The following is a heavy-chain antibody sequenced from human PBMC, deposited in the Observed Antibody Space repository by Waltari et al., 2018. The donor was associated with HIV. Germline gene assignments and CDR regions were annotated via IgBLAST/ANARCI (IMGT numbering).Heavy chain of an antibody. CDR3: ARDWGYGRPGAPRGYYNGMDV. CDR1: GYTFTTFG. Sequence: QVQLVQSGTEVKKPGASVKVSCKASGYTFTTFGISWVRQAPGKGLEWMGWVSAYNGDTNLAQKFQGRISMTTDSFTTTAYMDLRSLKSDDTAVYYCARDWGYGRPGAPRGYYNGMDVWGQGTTVTVS. V-gene: IGHV1-18*01. J-gene: IGHJ6*02. D-gene: IGHD4-17*01. CDR2: VSAYNGDT.